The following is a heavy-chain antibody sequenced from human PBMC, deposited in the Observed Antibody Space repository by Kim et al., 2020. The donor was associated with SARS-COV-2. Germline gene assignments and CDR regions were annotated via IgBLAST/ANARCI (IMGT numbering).Heavy chain of an antibody. CDR1: GYNFTNYP. D-gene: IGHD2-15*01. V-gene: IGHV7-4-1*02. J-gene: IGHJ4*02. CDR2: IHTKTGNP. CDR3: ARIADLDH. Sequence: ASVKVSCQASGYNFTNYPLNWVRQAPGQGLEWMGWIHTKTGNPTYAPGFTSRVVFSLDTSVNTAYLQISNLKDADSAVYYCARIADLDHWGQGTLVTVSS.